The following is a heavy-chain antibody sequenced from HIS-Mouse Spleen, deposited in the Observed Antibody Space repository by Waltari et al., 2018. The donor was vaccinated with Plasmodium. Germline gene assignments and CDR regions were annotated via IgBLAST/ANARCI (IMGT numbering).Heavy chain of an antibody. J-gene: IGHJ4*02. Sequence: QLQLQESGPGLVKPSETLSLTCTVSGGSISSSSYYWGWIRQPPGKGLEWIGSIYYSGRTYYNPHLKSRVTISVDTSKNQFSLKLSSVTAADTAVYYCARGRGACFDYWGQGTLVTVSS. D-gene: IGHD3-16*01. V-gene: IGHV4-39*07. CDR1: GGSISSSSYY. CDR2: IYYSGRT. CDR3: ARGRGACFDY.